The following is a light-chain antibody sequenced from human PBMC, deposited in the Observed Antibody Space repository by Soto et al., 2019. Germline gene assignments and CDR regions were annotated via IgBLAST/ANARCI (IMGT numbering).Light chain of an antibody. CDR3: QQYNSFSTWT. Sequence: DIPMTQSPSTLSASVGDRVTITCRASQSISSWLAWYQQKPGKAPKLLIYKASALESGVPSRFSGSGSGTEFTLTTSSLQPDDFATYYCQQYNSFSTWTFGQGTKVEIK. CDR2: KAS. V-gene: IGKV1-5*03. J-gene: IGKJ1*01. CDR1: QSISSW.